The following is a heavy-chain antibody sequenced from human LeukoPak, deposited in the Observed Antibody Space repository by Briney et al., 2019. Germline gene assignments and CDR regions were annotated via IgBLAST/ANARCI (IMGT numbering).Heavy chain of an antibody. CDR1: GGSISSCGYY. J-gene: IGHJ4*02. D-gene: IGHD3-22*01. Sequence: PSETLSLTCTVSGGSISSCGYYWSWTRQHPGKGLEWIGYIYYSGSTYYNPSLKSRVTISVDTSKNQFSLKLSSVTAADTAVYYCARVRYYYDSSGYYSLRGYFDYWGQGTLVTVSS. CDR3: ARVRYYYDSSGYYSLRGYFDY. CDR2: IYYSGST. V-gene: IGHV4-31*03.